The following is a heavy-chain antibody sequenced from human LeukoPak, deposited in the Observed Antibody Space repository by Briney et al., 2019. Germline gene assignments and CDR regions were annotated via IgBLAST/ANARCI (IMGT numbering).Heavy chain of an antibody. D-gene: IGHD3-10*01. CDR2: IYTSGST. CDR3: ARYYYGSGSYYKEYYFDY. CDR1: GGSISSYY. Sequence: SETLSLTRTVSGGSISSYYWSWIRQPAGKGLEWIGRIYTSGSTNYNPSLKSRVTMSVDTSKNQFSLKLCSVTAADTAVYYCARYYYGSGSYYKEYYFDYWGRGTLVTVSS. J-gene: IGHJ4*02. V-gene: IGHV4-4*07.